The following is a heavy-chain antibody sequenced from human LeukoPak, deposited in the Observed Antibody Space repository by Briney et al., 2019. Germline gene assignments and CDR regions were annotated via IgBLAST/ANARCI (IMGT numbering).Heavy chain of an antibody. D-gene: IGHD6-13*01. J-gene: IGHJ4*02. V-gene: IGHV4-34*01. CDR3: ARSFSSWYYFDY. CDR2: INHSGST. Sequence: SETLSLTCAVYGGSFSGYYWSWIRQPPGKGLEWIGEINHSGSTNYNPSLKSRVTISVDTSKNQFSLKLSSVTAADTAVYYRARSFSSWYYFDYWGQGTLVTVSS. CDR1: GGSFSGYY.